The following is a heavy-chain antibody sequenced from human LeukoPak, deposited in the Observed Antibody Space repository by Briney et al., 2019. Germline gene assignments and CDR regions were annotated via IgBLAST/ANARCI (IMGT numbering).Heavy chain of an antibody. CDR1: GLTFSAYG. Sequence: PGGSLRLSCAASGLTFSAYGMTWVRQAPGRGLEWVSFISGSGTNTYYADSVKGRFTISRDNSKNTLYLQMNSLRAEDTAVYYCAKGSRHYYYYMDVWGKGTTVTVSS. CDR2: ISGSGTNT. J-gene: IGHJ6*03. CDR3: AKGSRHYYYYMDV. V-gene: IGHV3-23*01.